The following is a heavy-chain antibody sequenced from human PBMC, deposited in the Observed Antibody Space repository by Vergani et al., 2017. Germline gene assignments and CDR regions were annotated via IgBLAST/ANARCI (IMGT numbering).Heavy chain of an antibody. J-gene: IGHJ6*02. CDR3: ARGPLSSSWPYYYYGMDV. D-gene: IGHD6-13*01. CDR2: INPNSGGT. V-gene: IGHV1-2*04. Sequence: QVQLVQSGAEVKKPGASVKVSCKASGYTFTGYYMHWVRQAPGQGLEWMGWINPNSGGTNYAQKFQGWVTMTRDTSISTAYMELSRLRSDDTAVYYCARGPLSSSWPYYYYGMDVWGQGTTVTVSS. CDR1: GYTFTGYY.